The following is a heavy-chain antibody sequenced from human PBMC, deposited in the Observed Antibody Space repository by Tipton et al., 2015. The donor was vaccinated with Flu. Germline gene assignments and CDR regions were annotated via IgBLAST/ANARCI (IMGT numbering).Heavy chain of an antibody. D-gene: IGHD2-21*01. Sequence: SLRLSCAASGFTFSDYWMHWVRQAPGKGLEWVANIKQDGSQIYYVDSVKGRFTISRDNAKNSLFLQMPNLRVEDTAVYYCVRAIGGSDSHWGQGTLVTVSS. V-gene: IGHV3-7*01. CDR1: GFTFSDYW. CDR2: IKQDGSQI. J-gene: IGHJ4*02. CDR3: VRAIGGSDSH.